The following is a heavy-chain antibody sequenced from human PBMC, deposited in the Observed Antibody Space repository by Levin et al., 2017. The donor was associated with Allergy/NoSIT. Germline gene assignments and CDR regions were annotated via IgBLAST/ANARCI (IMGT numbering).Heavy chain of an antibody. CDR2: SYPGDSDT. CDR1: GYSFTSYW. V-gene: IGHV5-51*01. Sequence: KAGGSLRLSCKGSGYSFTSYWIGWVRQMPGKGLEWMGISYPGDSDTRYSPSFQGQVTISADKSISTAYLQWSSLKASDTAMYYCCVCGGDCLHQPTDAFDIWGQGTMVIVSS. D-gene: IGHD2-21*02. J-gene: IGHJ3*02. CDR3: CVCGGDCLHQPTDAFDI.